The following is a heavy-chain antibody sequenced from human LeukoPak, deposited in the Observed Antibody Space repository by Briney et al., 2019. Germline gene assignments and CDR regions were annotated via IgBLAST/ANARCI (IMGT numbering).Heavy chain of an antibody. D-gene: IGHD7-27*01. V-gene: IGHV1-69*04. CDR3: VRPLGSRYYYYGMDV. Sequence: SVKVSCKASGGTFSSYAISWVRQAPGQGLEWMGRIIPILGIANYAQKFQGRVTITADKSTSTAYMELSSLRSEDTAVYYCVRPLGSRYYYYGMDVWGQGTTVTVSS. CDR2: IIPILGIA. J-gene: IGHJ6*02. CDR1: GGTFSSYA.